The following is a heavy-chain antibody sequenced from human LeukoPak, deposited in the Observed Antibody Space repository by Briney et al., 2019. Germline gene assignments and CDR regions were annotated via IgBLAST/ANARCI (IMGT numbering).Heavy chain of an antibody. CDR3: AKDLGVTTDFDY. Sequence: GGSLRLSCAASGFTFRNYSMSWVRQAPGKGLEWLATVRGSGITTFYADSVKGRFTISRDNSKNPLYLQMYSLRAEDTAVYYCAKDLGVTTDFDYWGQGTLVTVSS. V-gene: IGHV3-23*01. CDR2: VRGSGITT. J-gene: IGHJ4*02. D-gene: IGHD1-26*01. CDR1: GFTFRNYS.